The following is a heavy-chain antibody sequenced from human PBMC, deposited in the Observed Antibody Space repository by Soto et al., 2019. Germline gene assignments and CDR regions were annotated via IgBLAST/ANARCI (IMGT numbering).Heavy chain of an antibody. J-gene: IGHJ3*02. CDR3: ARDLGDAFEM. Sequence: QVQLVQSGAEVKKPGASVKVSCKASAYTFTSYGISWVRQAPGRGLEWMGWISAYNGNTHYARRLQGRVTMTTDTSTSTAYLELRSLRSDDTAVYYCARDLGDAFEMWGQGTMVTVSS. CDR2: ISAYNGNT. V-gene: IGHV1-18*01. CDR1: AYTFTSYG.